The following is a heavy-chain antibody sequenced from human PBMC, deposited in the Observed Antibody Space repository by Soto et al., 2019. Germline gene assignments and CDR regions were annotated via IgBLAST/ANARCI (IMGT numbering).Heavy chain of an antibody. J-gene: IGHJ3*02. D-gene: IGHD2-2*01. CDR3: ARVRTLRDCTSTSWLGAFDI. CDR1: AFTFRSYA. Sequence: EEQLLESGGGLVRPGGSLRLSCAASAFTFRSYAMSWVRQAPGKGLEWVSAITASADTTYYADSVKGRFTISRDNSKNTLYLRMNSLRAEDTAVYYCARVRTLRDCTSTSWLGAFDIWGQGTRVTVS. V-gene: IGHV3-23*01. CDR2: ITASADTT.